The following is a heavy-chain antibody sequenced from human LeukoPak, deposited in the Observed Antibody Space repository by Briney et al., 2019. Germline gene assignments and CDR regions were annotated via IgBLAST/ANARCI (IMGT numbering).Heavy chain of an antibody. CDR2: IYSGGST. Sequence: GGSLRLSCAASEFSVGSNYMTWVRQAPGKGLEWVSLIYSGGSTYYADSVKGRFTISRDNSKNTLYLQMNSLRAEDTAVYYCARSRGGVRFFLGYYFDYWGQGTLVTVSS. CDR1: EFSVGSNY. CDR3: ARSRGGVRFFLGYYFDY. J-gene: IGHJ4*02. D-gene: IGHD3-16*01. V-gene: IGHV3-66*01.